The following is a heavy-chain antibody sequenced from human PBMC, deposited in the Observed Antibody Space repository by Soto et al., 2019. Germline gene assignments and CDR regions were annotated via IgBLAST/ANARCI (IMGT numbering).Heavy chain of an antibody. CDR1: GGSISNYY. CDR2: IYSSGST. D-gene: IGHD5-18*01. CDR3: ARDHPHSYGVYYFDY. Sequence: SETLSLTCTVSGGSISNYYWNWIRQSPGKGLEWIGYIYSSGSTHYNPSLQNRVTISIDTSKNQVSLKVNSVTAADTAVFFCARDHPHSYGVYYFDYWGQGTPVTVSS. V-gene: IGHV4-59*01. J-gene: IGHJ4*02.